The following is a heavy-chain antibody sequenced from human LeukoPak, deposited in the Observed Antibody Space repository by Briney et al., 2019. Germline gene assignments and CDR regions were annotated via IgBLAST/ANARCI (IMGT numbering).Heavy chain of an antibody. J-gene: IGHJ4*02. V-gene: IGHV1-69*05. D-gene: IGHD1/OR15-1a*01. CDR2: IIPIFGTA. CDR1: GSTFSSYA. Sequence: SGKVSCKASGSTFSSYAISWVREAPGQGLEWMGGIIPIFGTANYAQKFQGRVTITTDESTSTAYMELSSLRSEDTAVYYCATEQTRTAKGLDYWGQGTLVTVSS. CDR3: ATEQTRTAKGLDY.